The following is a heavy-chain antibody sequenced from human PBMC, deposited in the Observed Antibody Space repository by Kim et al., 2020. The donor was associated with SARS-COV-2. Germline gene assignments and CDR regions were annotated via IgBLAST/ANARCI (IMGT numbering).Heavy chain of an antibody. CDR2: INHSGST. CDR1: GGSFSGYY. V-gene: IGHV4-34*01. Sequence: SETLSLTCAVYGGSFSGYYWSWIRQPPGKGLEWIGEINHSGSTNYNPSLKSRVTISVDTSKNQFSLKLSSVTAADTAVYYCARGLRVLLWFGELRSAFDIWGQGTMVTVSS. CDR3: ARGLRVLLWFGELRSAFDI. D-gene: IGHD3-10*01. J-gene: IGHJ3*02.